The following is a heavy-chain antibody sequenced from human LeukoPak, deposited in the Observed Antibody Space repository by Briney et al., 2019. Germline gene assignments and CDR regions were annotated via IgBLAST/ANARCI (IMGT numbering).Heavy chain of an antibody. CDR2: INSDGSST. CDR3: AKDDPGSYGPDDLDY. Sequence: PGGSLRLSCAASGFTFSNYWMHWVRHAPGKGLVWVSRINSDGSSTSYADSVKGRFTISRDNAKNTLYLQMNSLRAEDTAVYYCAKDDPGSYGPDDLDYWGQGTLVTVSS. D-gene: IGHD5-18*01. J-gene: IGHJ4*02. CDR1: GFTFSNYW. V-gene: IGHV3-74*01.